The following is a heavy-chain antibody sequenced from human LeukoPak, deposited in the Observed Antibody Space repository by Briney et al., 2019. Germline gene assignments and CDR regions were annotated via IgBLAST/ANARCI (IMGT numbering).Heavy chain of an antibody. CDR1: GYTFTGYY. V-gene: IGHV1-2*02. D-gene: IGHD3-9*01. CDR3: ARGQASDYDILTGPDY. Sequence: ASVKVSCKASGYTFTGYYMHWVRQAPGQGLEWMGWINPNSGGTNYAQKFQGRVTMTRDTSISTAYMELSRLRSDDTAVYYCARGQASDYDILTGPDYWGQGTLVTVSS. J-gene: IGHJ4*02. CDR2: INPNSGGT.